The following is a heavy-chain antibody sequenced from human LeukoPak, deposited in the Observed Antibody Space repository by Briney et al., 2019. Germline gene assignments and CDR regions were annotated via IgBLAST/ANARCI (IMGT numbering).Heavy chain of an antibody. Sequence: PGGSLRLSCAASGFTFANYWINWVRQAPGKGLEWVANIKPDGSEKYYVDSLRGRFTVSRDNAKNSLYPQMNSLRAEDTAVYYCARAPSPGVLDYWCQGTLVTVSS. CDR1: GFTFANYW. D-gene: IGHD2-2*01. CDR3: ARAPSPGVLDY. J-gene: IGHJ4*02. CDR2: IKPDGSEK. V-gene: IGHV3-7*01.